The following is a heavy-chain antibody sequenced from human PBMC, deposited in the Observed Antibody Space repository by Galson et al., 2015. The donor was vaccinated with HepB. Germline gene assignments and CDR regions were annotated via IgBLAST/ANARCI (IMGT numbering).Heavy chain of an antibody. CDR1: GNTFRSQY. D-gene: IGHD1-14*01. V-gene: IGHV1-46*01. CDR3: ARSLGYNNNWCDY. CDR2: INPSGDGT. J-gene: IGHJ4*02. Sequence: SCKASGNTFRSQYIHWVRQAPGQGLEWVGVINPSGDGTNSAQKFQGRVTFTKDTSTGTVYMGLSSLRSEDTAVYYCARSLGYNNNWCDYWGQGVLVTVST.